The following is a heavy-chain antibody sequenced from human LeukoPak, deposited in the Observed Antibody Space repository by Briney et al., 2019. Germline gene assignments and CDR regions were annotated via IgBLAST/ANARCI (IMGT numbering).Heavy chain of an antibody. CDR1: GFTFSSYA. D-gene: IGHD7-27*01. J-gene: IGHJ4*02. CDR2: ISSGSSTI. Sequence: GGSLRLSCAASGFTFSSYAMSWVRQAPGKGLEWVSYISSGSSTIYYTDSVKGRFTISRDNSKNTLYLQLNSLTAEDTAVYYCAKTGGPWDWGQGTLVTVSS. CDR3: AKTGGPWD. V-gene: IGHV3-23*01.